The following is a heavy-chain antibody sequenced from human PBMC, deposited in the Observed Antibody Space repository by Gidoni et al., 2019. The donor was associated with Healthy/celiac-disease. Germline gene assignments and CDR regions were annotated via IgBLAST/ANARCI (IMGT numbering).Heavy chain of an antibody. CDR2: IYSGGST. Sequence: EVQLVESGGGLVQPGGSRRLSCQASGFTVSSNYMSWVRQAPGKGLGWVSVIYSGGSTYDADSVKGRFTISRDNSKNTLYLQMNSLGAEDTAVYYCARGSQGTLDYWGQGTLVTVSS. CDR1: GFTVSSNY. CDR3: ARGSQGTLDY. V-gene: IGHV3-66*02. J-gene: IGHJ4*02.